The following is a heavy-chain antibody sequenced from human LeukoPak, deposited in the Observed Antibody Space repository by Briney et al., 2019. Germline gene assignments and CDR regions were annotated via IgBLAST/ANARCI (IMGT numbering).Heavy chain of an antibody. V-gene: IGHV4-61*08. D-gene: IGHD6-13*01. CDR3: ARVAESYSSSANWFDP. Sequence: SETLSLTCTVSGGSISSGGYYWSWIRQHPGKGLEWIGYIYYSGSTNYNPSLKSRVTISVDTSKNQFSLKLSSVTAAGTAVYYCARVAESYSSSANWFDPWGQGTLVTVSS. J-gene: IGHJ5*02. CDR1: GGSISSGGYY. CDR2: IYYSGST.